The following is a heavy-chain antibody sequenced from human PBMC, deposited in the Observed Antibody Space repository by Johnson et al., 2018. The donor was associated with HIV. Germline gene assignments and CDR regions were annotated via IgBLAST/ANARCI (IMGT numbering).Heavy chain of an antibody. CDR3: ARDGAIAGAATEALDL. CDR1: GFTFSSYA. D-gene: IGHD1-26*01. J-gene: IGHJ3*01. CDR2: IRYDGNNK. V-gene: IGHV3-30*02. Sequence: QVQLVESGGGVVQPGGSLRLSCVASGFTFSSYAMHWVRQAPGKGLEWVTFIRYDGNNKYYVDSVKGRFTISRDNSKNALYLQLNSLRPEDTAVYYCARDGAIAGAATEALDLWGQGTMVIVSS.